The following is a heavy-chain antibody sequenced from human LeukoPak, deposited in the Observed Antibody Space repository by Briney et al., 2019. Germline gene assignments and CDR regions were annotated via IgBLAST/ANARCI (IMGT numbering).Heavy chain of an antibody. CDR2: ISQDGGGT. J-gene: IGHJ5*01. D-gene: IGHD1-26*01. Sequence: PGGSLSLSCSASGFAFCTHWMTWVRHAPEMGLEWVASISQDGGGTYYGDSVKGRFTISRDNAKNTLKLQMNSLRADDTAVYYCARVRPGDADSWGQGTLVSVSS. CDR3: ARVRPGDADS. V-gene: IGHV3-7*01. CDR1: GFAFCTHW.